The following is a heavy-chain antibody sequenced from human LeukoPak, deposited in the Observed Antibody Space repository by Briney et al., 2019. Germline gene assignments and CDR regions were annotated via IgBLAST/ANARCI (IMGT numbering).Heavy chain of an antibody. V-gene: IGHV3-66*01. Sequence: GGSLRLSCAASGFTVSSNYMSWVRQAPGKGLEWVSVIYSGGSTYYADSVKGRFTISRDNSKNTLYLQMNSLRAEDTAVYYCARDRTYYGLDYWAREPWAPSPQ. CDR3: ARDRTYYGLDY. D-gene: IGHD1-26*01. CDR1: GFTVSSNY. J-gene: IGHJ4*02. CDR2: IYSGGST.